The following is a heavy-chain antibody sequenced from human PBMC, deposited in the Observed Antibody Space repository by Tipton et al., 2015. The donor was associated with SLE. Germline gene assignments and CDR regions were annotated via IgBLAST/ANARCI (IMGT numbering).Heavy chain of an antibody. Sequence: QVQLVQSGPEVKKPGSSVKASCKASGGTFSSYAISWERQAPGQGLEWMGGIIPIFGTANYAQKFQGRVTITADESTSTAYMELSSLRSEDTAVYYCASTPLGAYYFDYWGQGTLVTVSS. J-gene: IGHJ4*02. CDR1: GGTFSSYA. CDR2: IIPIFGTA. V-gene: IGHV1-69*01. D-gene: IGHD7-27*01. CDR3: ASTPLGAYYFDY.